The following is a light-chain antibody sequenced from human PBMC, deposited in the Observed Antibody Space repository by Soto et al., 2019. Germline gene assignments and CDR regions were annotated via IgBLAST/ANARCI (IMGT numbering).Light chain of an antibody. CDR3: QQYGSSPLYT. V-gene: IGKV3-20*01. J-gene: IGKJ2*01. Sequence: EIVLTQSPGTLSLSPGDSATLSCRASQSVSSSDFAWYQQKAAQAPRLLIYGASSRATGIPDRFSGSGSGTDFTLTISRLEPEDFAVYYCQQYGSSPLYTFGQGTKLEI. CDR1: QSVSSSD. CDR2: GAS.